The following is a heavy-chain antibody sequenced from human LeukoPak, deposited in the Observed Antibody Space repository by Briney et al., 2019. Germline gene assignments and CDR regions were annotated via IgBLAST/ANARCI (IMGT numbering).Heavy chain of an antibody. J-gene: IGHJ4*02. D-gene: IGHD3-16*02. CDR3: ARDNLGAFGGVIVPDFDY. Sequence: GASVKVSCKASGYTFTSYGISWVRQAPGQGLEWMGWISAYNGNTNYAQKLQGRVTMTTDTSTSTAYMELRSLRSDDTAVYYCARDNLGAFGGVIVPDFDYWGQGTLVTVSS. V-gene: IGHV1-18*01. CDR1: GYTFTSYG. CDR2: ISAYNGNT.